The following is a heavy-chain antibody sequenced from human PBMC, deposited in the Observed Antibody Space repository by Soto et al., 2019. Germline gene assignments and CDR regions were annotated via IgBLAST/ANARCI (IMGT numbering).Heavy chain of an antibody. Sequence: GGSLRLSCAASGFTLNNAWMNWVRQTPGKGLEWVGRIKSKTDGETTDYAAPVKGRFTISRDDSRNTLYLQMNSLKTEDTAVYSCTTAIVVPRFDPWGQGTLVTVSS. D-gene: IGHD2-2*01. CDR1: GFTLNNAW. V-gene: IGHV3-15*01. J-gene: IGHJ5*02. CDR3: TTAIVVPRFDP. CDR2: IKSKTDGETT.